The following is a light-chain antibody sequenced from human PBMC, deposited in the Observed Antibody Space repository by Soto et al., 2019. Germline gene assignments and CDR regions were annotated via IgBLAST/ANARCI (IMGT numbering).Light chain of an antibody. CDR3: QQYAKAIT. Sequence: DIVLTQSPGTQSLSPGETATLSCRARQSVGSNTLAWYHQKPGQTPRLLIYDASSRATGIPDRFSGSGSGTDFTLTISRLEPEDGAVYYCQQYAKAITFGQGTRRE. J-gene: IGKJ5*01. CDR1: QSVGSNT. CDR2: DAS. V-gene: IGKV3-20*01.